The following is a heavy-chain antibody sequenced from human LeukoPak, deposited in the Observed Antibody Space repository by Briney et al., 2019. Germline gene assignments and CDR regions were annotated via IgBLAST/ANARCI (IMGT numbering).Heavy chain of an antibody. CDR3: ARVRDGYNLFDY. J-gene: IGHJ4*02. Sequence: PSETLSLTCTVSGGSISSYYWSWIRQPPGKGLEWIGYIYYSGSTNYNPSLKSRVTISVDTSKNQFSLKLSSVTAADTAVYYCARVRDGYNLFDYWGQGTLVTVSS. D-gene: IGHD5-24*01. V-gene: IGHV4-59*01. CDR1: GGSISSYY. CDR2: IYYSGST.